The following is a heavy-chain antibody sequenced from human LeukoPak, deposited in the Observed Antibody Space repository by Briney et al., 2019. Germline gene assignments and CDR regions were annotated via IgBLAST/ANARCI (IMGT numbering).Heavy chain of an antibody. CDR1: GGSFSGYY. Sequence: SETLSLTCAVYGGSFSGYYWSWIRQPPGKGLEWIGEINHSGSTNYNPSLKSRVTISVDTSKNQFSLKLSSVTAADTAVYYCARLGRVDYWGQGTLVTVSS. CDR3: ARLGRVDY. D-gene: IGHD5-24*01. J-gene: IGHJ4*02. V-gene: IGHV4-34*01. CDR2: INHSGST.